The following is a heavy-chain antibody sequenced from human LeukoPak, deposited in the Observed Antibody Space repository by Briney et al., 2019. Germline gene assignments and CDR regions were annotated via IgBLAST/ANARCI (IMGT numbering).Heavy chain of an antibody. Sequence: PSETLSLTCTVSGGSISSYYWSWIRQPPGKGLEWIGYIYYSGSTNYNPSLKSRVTISVDTSKNQFSLKLSSVTAADTAVYYCARARRDGYNGDHLDYWGQGTLVTVSS. CDR2: IYYSGST. CDR3: ARARRDGYNGDHLDY. J-gene: IGHJ4*02. CDR1: GGSISSYY. D-gene: IGHD5-12*01. V-gene: IGHV4-59*01.